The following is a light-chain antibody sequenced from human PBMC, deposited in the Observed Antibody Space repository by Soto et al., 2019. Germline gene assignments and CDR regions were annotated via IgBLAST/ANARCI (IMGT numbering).Light chain of an antibody. CDR1: QGISSY. V-gene: IGKV1-8*01. CDR2: AAS. J-gene: IGKJ3*01. CDR3: RQYYRSFT. Sequence: AIRMTQSPSSFSASTGDRVTITCRASQGISSYLAWYQQKPGKAPKLLIYAASTLQSGVSSRFSGSGSGTDFTLTISCLQSEDFATYYCRQYYRSFTFGPGTKVDIK.